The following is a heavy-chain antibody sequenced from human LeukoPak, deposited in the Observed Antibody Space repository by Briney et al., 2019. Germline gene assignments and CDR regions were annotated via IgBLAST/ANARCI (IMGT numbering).Heavy chain of an antibody. CDR1: GFTFSGFS. Sequence: GGSLRLSCAASGFTFSGFSMSWVRQSPTKGLEWVANIKQDGSERYYVDSVRGRFTISRDNAKNSLSLQMNNLRVEDTAVYYCARAGSHWHYVYWGQGTVVTVSS. CDR2: IKQDGSER. D-gene: IGHD3-10*01. J-gene: IGHJ4*02. V-gene: IGHV3-7*01. CDR3: ARAGSHWHYVY.